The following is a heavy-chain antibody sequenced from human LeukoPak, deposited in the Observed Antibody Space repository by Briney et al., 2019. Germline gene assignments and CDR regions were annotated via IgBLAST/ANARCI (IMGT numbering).Heavy chain of an antibody. CDR3: AREVRYYYGSGSQYYFDY. CDR1: GFTFSSYW. Sequence: GGSLRLSCAASGFTFSSYWMSWVRQAPGKGLEWVANIKQDGSEKYYVDSVKGRFTISRDNAKNSLYLQMNSLRAEDTAVYYCAREVRYYYGSGSQYYFDYWGQGTLVTVSS. J-gene: IGHJ4*02. CDR2: IKQDGSEK. D-gene: IGHD3-10*01. V-gene: IGHV3-7*01.